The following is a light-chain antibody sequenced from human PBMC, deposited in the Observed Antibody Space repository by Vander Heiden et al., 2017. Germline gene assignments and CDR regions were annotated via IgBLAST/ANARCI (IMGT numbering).Light chain of an antibody. V-gene: IGLV2-11*01. J-gene: IGLJ1*01. CDR3: CSYAGSYVYV. Sequence: QSALTQPRSVSGSPGQSVTISFTATRSAVGGYNYVSWYQQHPGKAPKLMIYDVAQRPSGVPDRYSGSKSGNTASLTISGLQAEDEADYYCCSYAGSYVYVFGTGTTVTVL. CDR2: DVA. CDR1: RSAVGGYNY.